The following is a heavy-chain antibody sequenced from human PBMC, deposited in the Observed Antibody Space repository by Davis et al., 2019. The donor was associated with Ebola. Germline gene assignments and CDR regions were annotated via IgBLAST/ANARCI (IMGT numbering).Heavy chain of an antibody. CDR1: GFIFSSYD. J-gene: IGHJ6*02. Sequence: GESLKISCAASGFIFSSYDLNWVRQAPGMGLEWVSSFTSSNNIYYADSVKGRFTISRDNAKKSLYLQMNSLRVEDTAVYYCARDLYLGSWNYYGMDVWGQGTTVTVSS. V-gene: IGHV3-69-1*01. D-gene: IGHD2-2*02. CDR3: ARDLYLGSWNYYGMDV. CDR2: FTSSNNI.